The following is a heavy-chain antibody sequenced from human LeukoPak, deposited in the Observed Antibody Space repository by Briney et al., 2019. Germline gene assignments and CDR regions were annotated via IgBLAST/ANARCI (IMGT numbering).Heavy chain of an antibody. CDR1: GFTVSSNY. J-gene: IGHJ4*02. D-gene: IGHD1-26*01. Sequence: GGSLRLSCAASGFTVSSNYMSWVRQAPGKGLEWVSAIYSGGSTYYADSVKGRFTISRDNSKNTLYLQMNSLRAEDTAVYYCARVLSGSFHYWGQGTLVTVSS. CDR2: IYSGGST. V-gene: IGHV3-53*01. CDR3: ARVLSGSFHY.